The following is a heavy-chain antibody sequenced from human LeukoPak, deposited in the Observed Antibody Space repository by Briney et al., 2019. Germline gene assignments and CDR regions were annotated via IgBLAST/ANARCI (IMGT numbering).Heavy chain of an antibody. Sequence: KASETLSLTCTVSGGSISSSRYYWGWIRQPPGTGLEWIVSIYYSGSTYNTPSLKSRVTISVDTSKNQFSLKLSSVTAADTAVYYCARVAGSMVRGVNESYYCYMDVWGKGTTVTVSS. CDR2: IYYSGST. V-gene: IGHV4-39*07. J-gene: IGHJ6*03. D-gene: IGHD3-10*01. CDR3: ARVAGSMVRGVNESYYCYMDV. CDR1: GGSISSSRYY.